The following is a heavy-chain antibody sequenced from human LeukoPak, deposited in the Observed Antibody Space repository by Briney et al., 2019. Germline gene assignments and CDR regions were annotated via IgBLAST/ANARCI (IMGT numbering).Heavy chain of an antibody. D-gene: IGHD3-22*01. CDR2: INTNTGNP. CDR3: ARAGSSGYYGSDAFDI. CDR1: GYTFTSYA. Sequence: ASVKVSCKASGYTFTSYAMNWVRQAPGQGLEWMGRINTNTGNPTYAQGFTGRFVFSLDTSVSTAYLQISSLKAEDTAVYYCARAGSSGYYGSDAFDIWGQGTMVTVSS. V-gene: IGHV7-4-1*02. J-gene: IGHJ3*02.